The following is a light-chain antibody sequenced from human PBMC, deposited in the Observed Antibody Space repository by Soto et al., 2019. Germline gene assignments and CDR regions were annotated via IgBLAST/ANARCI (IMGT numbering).Light chain of an antibody. V-gene: IGLV2-11*01. CDR1: SSDVGGYNY. CDR2: DVS. Sequence: QSALTQPRSVSGSPGQSVTISCTGTSSDVGGYNYVSWYQQHPGKAPKLMIYDVSERPSGVPDRFSGSKSGNTASLTISVLQAEDEADYYCCSYAGSYTYVFRAGTKLTVL. CDR3: CSYAGSYTYV. J-gene: IGLJ1*01.